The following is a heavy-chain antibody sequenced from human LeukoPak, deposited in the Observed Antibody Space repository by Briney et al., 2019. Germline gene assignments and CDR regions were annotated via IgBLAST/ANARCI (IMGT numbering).Heavy chain of an antibody. CDR2: ISAYNGNT. D-gene: IGHD5-18*01. CDR1: GYTFTSYG. V-gene: IGHV1-18*01. J-gene: IGHJ4*02. CDR3: ARRPRRGYSYGYGDY. Sequence: ASVKVSCKASGYTFTSYGISWVRQAPGQGLEWMGWISAYNGNTNYAQKLQGRVTMTTDTSTSTAYMELRSLRSDDTAVYDCARRPRRGYSYGYGDYWGQGTLVTVSS.